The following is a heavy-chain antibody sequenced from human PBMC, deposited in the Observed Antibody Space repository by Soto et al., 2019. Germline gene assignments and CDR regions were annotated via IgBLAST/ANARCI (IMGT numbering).Heavy chain of an antibody. CDR3: ARYCSGGDCQYAFDI. V-gene: IGHV4-31*03. D-gene: IGHD2-21*01. J-gene: IGHJ3*02. CDR2: MSYSGTT. Sequence: QVQLQESGPGLVKPSQTLSLTCTVSGGSISSSDYFWGWIRQLPGKGLEWIAYMSYSGTTHYNQSLKTRLIISLDTSTNQFSLKLSSVTAADTAVYFCARYCSGGDCQYAFDIWGQGTMVTVSS. CDR1: GGSISSSDYF.